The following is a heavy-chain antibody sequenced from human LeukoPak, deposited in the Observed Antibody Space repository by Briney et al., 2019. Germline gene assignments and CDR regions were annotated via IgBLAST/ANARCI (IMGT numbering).Heavy chain of an antibody. Sequence: KPAETPSLTCAVYGGSFRGYYWSWIRQPPGKGLEWIGEINHSGSTNYNPSLKSRVTISLDTSMKKFSLKLNSVTAADTAVYYCASTERCSTTCPLDYWGQGTLVTVSS. J-gene: IGHJ4*02. CDR2: INHSGST. V-gene: IGHV4-34*01. CDR3: ASTERCSTTCPLDY. CDR1: GGSFRGYY. D-gene: IGHD2-2*01.